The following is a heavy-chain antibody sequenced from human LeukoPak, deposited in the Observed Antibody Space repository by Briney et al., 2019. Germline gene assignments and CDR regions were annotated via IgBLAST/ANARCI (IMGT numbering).Heavy chain of an antibody. CDR2: IWYNGSNK. CDR1: GFTFSSFG. J-gene: IGHJ5*02. V-gene: IGHV3-33*01. CDR3: SRGGYGDYNNWFGP. Sequence: PGGSLRLSCAASGFTFSSFGMHWVRQAPGKGLEGVADIWYNGSNKYYAESVKGRFTISRDNSKNTLYLQMNSLRAEDPAVYYCSRGGYGDYNNWFGPWGQGTLVIVSS. D-gene: IGHD4-17*01.